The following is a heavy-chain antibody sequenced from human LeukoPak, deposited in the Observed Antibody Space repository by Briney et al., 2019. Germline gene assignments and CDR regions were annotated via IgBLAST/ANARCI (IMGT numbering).Heavy chain of an antibody. J-gene: IGHJ4*02. Sequence: PGGSLRLSCAASGLTFSSYAMSWVRQAPGKGLESVSAISGSGGSTYYADSVKGRSTISRDNSKNTLYLQMNSLRAEDTAVYYCAKDWWGGDCGGDCYSSFDYWGQGTLVTVSS. CDR1: GLTFSSYA. D-gene: IGHD2-21*02. CDR2: ISGSGGST. V-gene: IGHV3-23*01. CDR3: AKDWWGGDCGGDCYSSFDY.